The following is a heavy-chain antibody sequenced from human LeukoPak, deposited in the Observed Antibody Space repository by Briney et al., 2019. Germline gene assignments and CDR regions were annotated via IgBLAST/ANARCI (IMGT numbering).Heavy chain of an antibody. CDR3: TRGHWGLQS. Sequence: SETLSPTCTVSGASVTDYYWSWIRQSPGKGLEWISYIHHSGNSDYNPSLRSQVTTSLDTSKNQFSLNLISVTAADTAVYYCTRGHWGLQSWSQGTLVTVSS. D-gene: IGHD7-27*01. V-gene: IGHV4-59*02. CDR2: IHHSGNS. CDR1: GASVTDYY. J-gene: IGHJ5*02.